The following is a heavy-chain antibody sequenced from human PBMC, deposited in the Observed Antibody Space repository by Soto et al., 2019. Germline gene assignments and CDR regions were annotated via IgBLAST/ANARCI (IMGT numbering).Heavy chain of an antibody. CDR3: ARLIGNSWLDS. CDR1: GDSVSTNSAT. V-gene: IGHV6-1*01. CDR2: TYYRSKWYN. J-gene: IGHJ5*01. Sequence: PSQTLSLTCAISGDSVSTNSATFDWIKQSPSRGLEWLGRTYYRSKWYNDYAVSVKGRITITPDTSNNQLSLQLNSVTPDDTAVYYCARLIGNSWLDSWGQGTLVTVS. D-gene: IGHD2-8*01.